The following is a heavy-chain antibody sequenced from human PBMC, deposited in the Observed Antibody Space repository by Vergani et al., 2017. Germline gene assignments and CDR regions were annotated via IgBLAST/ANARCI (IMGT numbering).Heavy chain of an antibody. V-gene: IGHV3-30*18. CDR1: GFSFSSHS. D-gene: IGHD3-10*01. J-gene: IGHJ6*03. CDR2: ISNDGSKK. Sequence: QVQLAESGGGRVQPGRSLRLSCAASGFSFSSHSIHWVRQAPGKGLEWLAVISNDGSKKYYADSVKGRFTISRDNSKNTLDLQMNSLRTQDTAVYYCAKAGTVTSGSRQYNVYMGVWGKGTTVTVS. CDR3: AKAGTVTSGSRQYNVYMGV.